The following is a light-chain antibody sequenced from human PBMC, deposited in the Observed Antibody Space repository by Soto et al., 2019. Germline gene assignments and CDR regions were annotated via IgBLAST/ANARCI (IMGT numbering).Light chain of an antibody. V-gene: IGKV3-15*01. J-gene: IGKJ5*01. CDR1: QSLSSIN. Sequence: EIVLTQSPATLSLSPGERATLSCRASQSLSSINLAWYQQKPGQAPRLLIYGASTRATGIPARFSGSGSGTEFTLTISSLQSEDFEIYYCQQYNNWPITFGQGTRLEIK. CDR2: GAS. CDR3: QQYNNWPIT.